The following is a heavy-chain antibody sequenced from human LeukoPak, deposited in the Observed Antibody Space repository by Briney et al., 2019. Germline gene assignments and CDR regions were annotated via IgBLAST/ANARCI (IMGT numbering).Heavy chain of an antibody. CDR2: ISSSSSYT. D-gene: IGHD2-2*01. Sequence: GGSLRLSCAASGFSFSTYSMNWVRQAPGKGLEWVSSISSSSSYTNYADSVKGRFTISRDNAKNSLYLQMNSLRAEDTAVYYCARGDIVVVPAAPIDYWGQGTLVTVSS. CDR3: ARGDIVVVPAAPIDY. J-gene: IGHJ4*02. V-gene: IGHV3-21*01. CDR1: GFSFSTYS.